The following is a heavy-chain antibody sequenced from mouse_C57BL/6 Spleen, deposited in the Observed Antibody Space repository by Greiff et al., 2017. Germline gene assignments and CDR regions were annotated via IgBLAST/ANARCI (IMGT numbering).Heavy chain of an antibody. D-gene: IGHD1-1*01. J-gene: IGHJ2*01. Sequence: QVQLQQSGPELVKPGASVKISCKASGYAFSSSWMNWVKQRPGKGLEWIGRIYPGDGDTNYNGKFKGKATLTADKSSSTAYMQLSSLTSEDSAVYFCARPITTVHSYYFDYWGQGTTLTVSS. V-gene: IGHV1-82*01. CDR1: GYAFSSSW. CDR2: IYPGDGDT. CDR3: ARPITTVHSYYFDY.